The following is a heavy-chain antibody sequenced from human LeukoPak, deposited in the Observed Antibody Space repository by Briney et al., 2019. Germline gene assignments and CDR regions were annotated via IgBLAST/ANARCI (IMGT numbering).Heavy chain of an antibody. D-gene: IGHD3-3*01. V-gene: IGHV3-21*01. CDR3: ARGTYYDFWSGYYWYAFDI. J-gene: IGHJ3*02. CDR1: GFTFSSYA. Sequence: GGSLRLSCAASGFTFSSYAMSWVRQAPGKGLEWVSSISSSSSYIYYADSVKGRFTISRDNAKNSLYLQMNSLRAEDTAVYYCARGTYYDFWSGYYWYAFDIWGQGTMVTVSS. CDR2: ISSSSSYI.